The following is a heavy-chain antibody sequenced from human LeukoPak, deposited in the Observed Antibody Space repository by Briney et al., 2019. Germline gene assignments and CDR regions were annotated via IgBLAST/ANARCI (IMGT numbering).Heavy chain of an antibody. CDR2: ISYDGSNK. CDR3: ARGTYHSGWYYYYVDV. Sequence: GGSLRLSCAASGFTFSSYGMHWVRQAPGKGLEWVAVISYDGSNKYYAGSVKGRFTISRDNSKNTLYLQMNSLRAEDTAVYYCARGTYHSGWYYYYVDVWGKGTTVTISS. D-gene: IGHD6-25*01. J-gene: IGHJ6*03. CDR1: GFTFSSYG. V-gene: IGHV3-30*03.